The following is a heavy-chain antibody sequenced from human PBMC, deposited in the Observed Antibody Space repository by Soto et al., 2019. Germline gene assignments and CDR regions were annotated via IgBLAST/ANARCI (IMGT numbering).Heavy chain of an antibody. V-gene: IGHV1-8*01. CDR3: ARGFGSRWKQGGYNSLEL. J-gene: IGHJ4*02. Sequence: GGWVXVSFKACLYTFTNFDCNVLRQAAGQGLEWMGWMSTNSENKGYAQKFQGRVSMTRDTSIKTAYMELRRMRSEETAVYYCARGFGSRWKQGGYNSLELWGQGTLV. CDR2: MSTNSENK. D-gene: IGHD6-13*01. CDR1: LYTFTNFD.